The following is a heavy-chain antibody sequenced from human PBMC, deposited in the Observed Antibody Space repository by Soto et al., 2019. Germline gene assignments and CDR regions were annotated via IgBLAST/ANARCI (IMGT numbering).Heavy chain of an antibody. CDR2: MNPNSGNT. D-gene: IGHD2-15*01. CDR1: GYTFTSYD. Sequence: QVQLVQSGAEVKKPGASVKVSCKASGYTFTSYDINWVRQATGQGLEWMGWMNPNSGNTGYARKFQGRVTMTRNTSISTAYMELSSLRSEDTAVYYCARGGRLVVVAASQDFDYWGQGTLVTVSS. V-gene: IGHV1-8*01. J-gene: IGHJ4*02. CDR3: ARGGRLVVVAASQDFDY.